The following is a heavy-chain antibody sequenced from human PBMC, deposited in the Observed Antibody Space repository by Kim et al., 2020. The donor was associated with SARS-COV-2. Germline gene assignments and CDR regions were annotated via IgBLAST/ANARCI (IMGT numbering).Heavy chain of an antibody. V-gene: IGHV1-18*04. D-gene: IGHD6-13*01. Sequence: ASVKVSCKASGYTFTSYGISWVRQAPGQGLEWMGWISAYNGNTNYAQKLQGRVTMTTDTSTSTAYMELRSLRSDDTAVYYCARDGIAAAGTIYFYGMDVWGQGTTVTVSS. CDR1: GYTFTSYG. CDR2: ISAYNGNT. CDR3: ARDGIAAAGTIYFYGMDV. J-gene: IGHJ6*02.